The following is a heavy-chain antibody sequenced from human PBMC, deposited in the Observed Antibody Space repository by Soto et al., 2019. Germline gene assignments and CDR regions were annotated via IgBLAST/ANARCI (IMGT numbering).Heavy chain of an antibody. D-gene: IGHD3-10*01. CDR1: GFTFSSYV. CDR3: ANDGPFGAADYYYGMDV. J-gene: IGHJ6*02. CDR2: ISYDGSNK. Sequence: GGSLSLSCAASGFTFSSYVMHLVRQAPGKGLEWVAVISYDGSNKYYADSVKGRFTISRDNSKNTLYLQMNSLRAEDTAVYYCANDGPFGAADYYYGMDVWGQGTTVTVS. V-gene: IGHV3-30*18.